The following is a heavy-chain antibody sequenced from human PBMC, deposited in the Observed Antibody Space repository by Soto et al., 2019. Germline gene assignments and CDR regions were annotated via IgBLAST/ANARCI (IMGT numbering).Heavy chain of an antibody. V-gene: IGHV1-18*04. J-gene: IGHJ4*02. CDR3: ARGADDFSSGYDYEY. D-gene: IGHD3-3*01. CDR2: SGNT. Sequence: QVQLVQSGAEAKKPGASVTVSCKASGYTFSRHGISWVRQAPGQGLEWMAWSGNTNYAQKFQRRLTLTTNPSTRTAYMELRSLRSDDTAVYYCARGADDFSSGYDYEYMGQGALVSASS. CDR1: GYTFSRHG.